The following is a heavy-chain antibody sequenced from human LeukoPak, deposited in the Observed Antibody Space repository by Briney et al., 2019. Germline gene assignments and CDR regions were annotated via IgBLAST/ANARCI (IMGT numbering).Heavy chain of an antibody. CDR1: GFTFNDYH. J-gene: IGHJ4*02. CDR3: ATSYFDSSGYLQYFDD. CDR2: ISSDNTYT. V-gene: IGHV3-11*06. D-gene: IGHD3-22*01. Sequence: GGSLRLSCAASGFTFNDYHMSWSRQAPGTGLKSLACISSDNTYTDYADSVKGRFTISRDNPKKSLYLQMNRLRDEDTAVYYCATSYFDSSGYLQYFDDWGQGTLVTVSS.